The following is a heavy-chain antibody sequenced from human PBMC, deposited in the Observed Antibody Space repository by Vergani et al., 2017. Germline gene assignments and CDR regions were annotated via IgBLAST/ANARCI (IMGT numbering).Heavy chain of an antibody. CDR2: ISGSGGST. J-gene: IGHJ4*02. D-gene: IGHD3-22*01. V-gene: IGHV3-23*01. Sequence: EVQLLESGGGLVQPGGSLRLSCAASGFTFSSYAMSWVRQAPGKGLEWVSAISGSGGSTYYADSVKGRFTLSRDNSKNTLYLQMNSLRAEDTAVYYCAKDATFLYYYDSSGYPDYWGQGTLVTVSS. CDR1: GFTFSSYA. CDR3: AKDATFLYYYDSSGYPDY.